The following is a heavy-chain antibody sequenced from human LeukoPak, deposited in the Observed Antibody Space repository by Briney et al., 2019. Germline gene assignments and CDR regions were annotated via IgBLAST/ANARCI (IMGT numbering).Heavy chain of an antibody. Sequence: SETLSLTCTVSGGSISSYYWSWIRQPAGKGLEWIGRIYISGSTNYNPSLKSRVTMSVDTSKNQFSLKLSSVTAADTAVYYCARKNVGYRSGQLDYWGQGTLVTVSS. J-gene: IGHJ4*02. D-gene: IGHD6-19*01. CDR1: GGSISSYY. V-gene: IGHV4-4*07. CDR2: IYISGST. CDR3: ARKNVGYRSGQLDY.